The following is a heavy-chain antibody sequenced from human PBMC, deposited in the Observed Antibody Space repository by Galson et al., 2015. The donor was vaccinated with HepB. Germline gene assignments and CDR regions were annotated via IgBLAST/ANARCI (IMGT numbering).Heavy chain of an antibody. V-gene: IGHV1-18*01. D-gene: IGHD2-15*01. J-gene: IGHJ5*02. CDR1: GYTSSSYS. Sequence: SVKVSCKASGYTSSSYSITWVRQAPGQGLEWMGWISAYNRHTNYAQSLQDRVTMTTDTSTSTIYLELRSLRSDDTAVYYCARGALVVVVGATQNNWFDPWGQGTLVTVSS. CDR2: ISAYNRHT. CDR3: ARGALVVVVGATQNNWFDP.